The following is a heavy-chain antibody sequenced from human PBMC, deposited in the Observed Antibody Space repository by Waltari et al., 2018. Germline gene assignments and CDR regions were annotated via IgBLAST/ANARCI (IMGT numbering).Heavy chain of an antibody. CDR1: GFTFSSYA. Sequence: EVQLLESGGGLVQPGGSLRLSCAASGFTFSSYAMSWVRQAPGKGVGWVSAIRGSGGSTNYADPVRGRFTISRDNSKNTLYLQMNSLRAEDTAVYYCAKVVSKRRDFDYWGQGTLVTVSS. D-gene: IGHD3-16*02. V-gene: IGHV3-23*01. J-gene: IGHJ4*02. CDR3: AKVVSKRRDFDY. CDR2: IRGSGGST.